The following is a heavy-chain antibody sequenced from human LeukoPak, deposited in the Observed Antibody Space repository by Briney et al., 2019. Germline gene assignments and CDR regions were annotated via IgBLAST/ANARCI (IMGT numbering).Heavy chain of an antibody. J-gene: IGHJ4*02. CDR3: ARWETGTPWYFDY. CDR1: GYTFFSYG. D-gene: IGHD1-7*01. CDR2: IIPIFGTA. V-gene: IGHV1-69*13. Sequence: ASVKVSCKASGYTFFSYGFSWVRQAPGQGLEWMGGIIPIFGTANYAQKFQGRVTITADESTSTAYMELSSLRSEDTAVYYCARWETGTPWYFDYWGQGTLVTVSS.